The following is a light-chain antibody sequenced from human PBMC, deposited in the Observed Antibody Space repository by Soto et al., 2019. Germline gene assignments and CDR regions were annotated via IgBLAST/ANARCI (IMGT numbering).Light chain of an antibody. J-gene: IGKJ2*01. V-gene: IGKV3-15*01. CDR2: RAS. Sequence: EIVLTQAPATLSVSQGERATLSCRASQSISNNLAWYQQKPGQAPRLLIYRASTRATGISARFSGSGSGTEFTLTISSLQSEDLAVYYCQQYNNWPPYTFGQGTKVDIK. CDR1: QSISNN. CDR3: QQYNNWPPYT.